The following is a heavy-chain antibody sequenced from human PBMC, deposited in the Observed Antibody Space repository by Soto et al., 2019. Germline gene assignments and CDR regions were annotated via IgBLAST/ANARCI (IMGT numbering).Heavy chain of an antibody. CDR3: AREASGYCRGGGCYFQTFFDS. Sequence: ASVKVSCKASGYTFTGYYMHWVRQAPGQGLEWMGWINPNSGGTNYAQKFQGWVTMTRDTSISTAYMELSRLRSDDTAVYYCAREASGYCRGGGCYFQTFFDSGGQETLVTVSS. CDR1: GYTFTGYY. J-gene: IGHJ4*02. V-gene: IGHV1-2*04. CDR2: INPNSGGT. D-gene: IGHD2-15*01.